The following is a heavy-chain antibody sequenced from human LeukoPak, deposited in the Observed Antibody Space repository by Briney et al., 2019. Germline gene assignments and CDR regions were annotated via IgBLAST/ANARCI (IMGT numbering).Heavy chain of an antibody. Sequence: KPGGSLRLSCAASGFTFSSYSMNWVRQAPGKGLEWVSSISSSSSYIYYADSVKGRFTISRDNAKNSLYLQMNSLRAEDTAVYYCARGPGDYVWGRNDYWGQGTLVTVSS. CDR2: ISSSSSYI. CDR3: ARGPGDYVWGRNDY. D-gene: IGHD3-16*01. V-gene: IGHV3-21*01. J-gene: IGHJ4*02. CDR1: GFTFSSYS.